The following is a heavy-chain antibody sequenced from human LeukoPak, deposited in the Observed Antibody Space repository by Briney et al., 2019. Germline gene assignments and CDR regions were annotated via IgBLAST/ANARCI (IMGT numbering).Heavy chain of an antibody. D-gene: IGHD3-22*01. CDR1: GFTFSSYW. J-gene: IGHJ4*02. Sequence: GGSLRLSCAASGFTFSSYWMSRVRQAPGKGLEWVANINQDGSEKYYVDSVKGRFTISRDNAKNSLYLQMNSLRAEDTAVYYCASLDSSGYYRHFDYWGQGTLVTVSS. CDR3: ASLDSSGYYRHFDY. V-gene: IGHV3-7*01. CDR2: INQDGSEK.